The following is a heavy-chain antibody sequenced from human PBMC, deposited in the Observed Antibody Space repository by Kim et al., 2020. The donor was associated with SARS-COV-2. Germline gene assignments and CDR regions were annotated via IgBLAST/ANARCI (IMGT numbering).Heavy chain of an antibody. CDR3: VRLGCSTSCYTFDI. D-gene: IGHD2-2*02. J-gene: IGHJ3*02. CDR2: IYYSGST. CDR1: GGSISSYY. V-gene: IGHV4-59*08. Sequence: SETLSLTCTVSGGSISSYYWSWIRQPPGKGLEWIGYIYYSGSTNYNPSLKSRVTISVDTSKNQFSLKLSSVTAADTAVYYCVRLGCSTSCYTFDIWGQGTMVTVSS.